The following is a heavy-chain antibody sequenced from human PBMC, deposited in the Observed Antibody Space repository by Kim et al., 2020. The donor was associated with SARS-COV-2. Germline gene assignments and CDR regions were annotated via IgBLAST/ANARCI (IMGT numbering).Heavy chain of an antibody. J-gene: IGHJ6*02. CDR2: INAGNGNT. D-gene: IGHD2-2*01. Sequence: ASVKVSCKASGYTFTNYAMRWVRQAPGQRLEWMGWINAGNGNTKYSQKFQGRVTITRDTSASTAYMKLSSPRSEDTAVYYCARDYCSSTSCSYYYGMDVWGQGTTVTVSS. V-gene: IGHV1-3*01. CDR1: GYTFTNYA. CDR3: ARDYCSSTSCSYYYGMDV.